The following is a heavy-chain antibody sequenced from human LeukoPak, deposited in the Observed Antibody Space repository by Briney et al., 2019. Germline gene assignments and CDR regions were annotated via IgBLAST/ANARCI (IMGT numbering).Heavy chain of an antibody. Sequence: PSETLSLTCAVYGGSFSGYYWSWIRQPPGEGLEWIGEINHSGSTNYNPSLKSRVTISVDTSKNQFSLKLSSVTAADTAVYYCARGRTVTTALGYYYYYMDVWGKGTTVTASS. V-gene: IGHV4-34*01. J-gene: IGHJ6*03. D-gene: IGHD4-11*01. CDR3: ARGRTVTTALGYYYYYMDV. CDR1: GGSFSGYY. CDR2: INHSGST.